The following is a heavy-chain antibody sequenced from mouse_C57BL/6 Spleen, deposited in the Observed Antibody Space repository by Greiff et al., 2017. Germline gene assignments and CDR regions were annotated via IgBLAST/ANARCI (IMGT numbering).Heavy chain of an antibody. Sequence: EVKLVESGGGLVKPGGSLKLSCAASGFTFRSYAMSWVRQTPEKRLEWVANISDGGSYTYYPDNVKGRFTISRDNAKNNLYMQMSELKSVDTAMYYCARDGDVGFAYWGQGTLVTVSA. J-gene: IGHJ3*01. D-gene: IGHD3-3*01. CDR2: ISDGGSYT. V-gene: IGHV5-4*01. CDR3: ARDGDVGFAY. CDR1: GFTFRSYA.